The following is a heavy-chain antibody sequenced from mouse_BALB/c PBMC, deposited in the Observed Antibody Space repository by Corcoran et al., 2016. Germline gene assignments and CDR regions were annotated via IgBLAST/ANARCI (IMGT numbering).Heavy chain of an antibody. CDR2: INTYTGEP. V-gene: IGHV9-3-1*01. CDR1: GYTFTNYG. CDR3: ASNYFDY. Sequence: QIQLVQSGPELKKPGETVKISCKASGYTFTNYGMNWVKQAPGKGLKWMGWINTYTGEPTYADDFKGRFAFSLENSASTAYLQINNLKNEDTATYFCASNYFDYWGQGTTLTVSS. J-gene: IGHJ2*01.